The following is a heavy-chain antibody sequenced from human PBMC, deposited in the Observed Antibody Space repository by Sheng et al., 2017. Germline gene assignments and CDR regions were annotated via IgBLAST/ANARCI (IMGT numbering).Heavy chain of an antibody. CDR2: VDPEDGKT. CDR1: GFTFTDFY. J-gene: IGHJ1*01. D-gene: IGHD2-8*01. V-gene: IGHV1-69-2*01. CDR3: TTDTYGHGWLFQH. Sequence: EVQLTQSGAEVKRPGTKVTISCKVSGFTFTDFYIHWMQQAPGRGPEWVGRVDPEDGKTMYAEKMEGRLTLTADKSTATAYMELTSLTTDDTAMYYCTTDTYGHGWLFQHWGQGTLITVSS.